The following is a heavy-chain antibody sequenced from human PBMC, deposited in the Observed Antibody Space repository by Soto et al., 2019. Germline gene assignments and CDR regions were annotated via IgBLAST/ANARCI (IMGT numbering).Heavy chain of an antibody. CDR2: IYYSGST. D-gene: IGHD5-18*01. V-gene: IGHV4-30-4*01. CDR3: ARGRGYSYGHNFDY. Sequence: PSETLSLTCTXSGGSFRICDYYCIWIRQPPGKGLXWIGYIYYSGSTYYTPSLKSRVTISVDTSKNQFSLKLSSVTAADTAVYYCARGRGYSYGHNFDYWGQGTLVTVSS. CDR1: GGSFRICDYY. J-gene: IGHJ4*02.